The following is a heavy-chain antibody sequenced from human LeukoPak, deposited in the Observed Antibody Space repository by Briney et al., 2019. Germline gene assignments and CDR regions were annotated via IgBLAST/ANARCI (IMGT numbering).Heavy chain of an antibody. CDR2: IYYSGST. V-gene: IGHV4-59*01. CDR1: GDSISSYY. J-gene: IGHJ3*02. CDR3: ARGGPNSSGYAGDGFDI. Sequence: SETLSLTCTVSGDSISSYYWSWIRQSPGKRLDWIGYIYYSGSTNYIPSLKSRVTISVDTSKNQIYLRLSSVTAADTAVYYCARGGPNSSGYAGDGFDIWGQGTVVTVSS. D-gene: IGHD3-22*01.